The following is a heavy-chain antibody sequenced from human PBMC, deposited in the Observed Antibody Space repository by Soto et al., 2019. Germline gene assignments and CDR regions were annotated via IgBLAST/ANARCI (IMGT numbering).Heavy chain of an antibody. CDR2: ISAYNGNT. D-gene: IGHD4-17*01. CDR3: ARDWLSRIYGDYQNWFDP. Sequence: ASVKVSCKASGYTFTSYGISWVRQAPGQGLEWMGWISAYNGNTNHAQKLQGRVTMTTDTSTSTAYMELRSLRSDDTAVYYCARDWLSRIYGDYQNWFDPWGQGTLVTVSS. J-gene: IGHJ5*02. V-gene: IGHV1-18*01. CDR1: GYTFTSYG.